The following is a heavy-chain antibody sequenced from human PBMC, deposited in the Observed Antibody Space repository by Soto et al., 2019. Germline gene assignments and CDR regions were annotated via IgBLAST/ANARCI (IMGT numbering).Heavy chain of an antibody. D-gene: IGHD6-13*01. J-gene: IGHJ5*02. CDR2: IYYSGST. CDR1: GGSISSYY. CDR3: ARGGIAAGGSWIDP. V-gene: IGHV4-59*01. Sequence: QVQLQESGPGLVKPSETLSLTCTVSGGSISSYYWSWIRQPPGKGLEWIGYIYYSGSTNYNPSLKSRVTISVDTSKNQFSLKLSSVTAADTAVYYCARGGIAAGGSWIDPWGQGTLVTVSS.